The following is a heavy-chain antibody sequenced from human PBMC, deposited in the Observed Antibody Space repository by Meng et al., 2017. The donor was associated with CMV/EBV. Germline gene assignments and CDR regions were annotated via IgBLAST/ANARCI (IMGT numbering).Heavy chain of an antibody. CDR3: ARHYDYDDY. J-gene: IGHJ4*02. Sequence: VQLVPSGAEVTKHGASLQVSVQASGYTFTGYYRRLVRQAPEQGLWWMGWINPNSGGTNYAQKFQGRVTRTRDTSISTAYMELSRLRSDATAVYYCARHYDYDDYWGQGTLVTVSS. CDR1: GYTFTGYY. CDR2: INPNSGGT. V-gene: IGHV1-2*02. D-gene: IGHD3-16*01.